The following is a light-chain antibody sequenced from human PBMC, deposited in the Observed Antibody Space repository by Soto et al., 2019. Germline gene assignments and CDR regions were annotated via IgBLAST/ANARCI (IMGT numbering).Light chain of an antibody. CDR2: DAS. V-gene: IGKV1-17*01. J-gene: IGKJ1*01. Sequence: IHLTQSPSSLSASVGDRVTISCRASQGIGNDLAWYQQKPGKAPRLLIYDASTLQSGVPSRFSGSGSGTEFTLTISSLQPEDFATYYCQQLNSYPWTFGQGTKVDIK. CDR3: QQLNSYPWT. CDR1: QGIGND.